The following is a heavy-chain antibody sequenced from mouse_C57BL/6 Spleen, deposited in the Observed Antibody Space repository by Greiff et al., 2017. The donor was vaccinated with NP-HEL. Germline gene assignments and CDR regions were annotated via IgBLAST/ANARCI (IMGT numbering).Heavy chain of an antibody. CDR3: ARSDYYGSTHMDY. Sequence: VQLQQSGPELVKPGASVKISCKASGHAFSSSWMNWVKQRPGKGLEWIGRIYPGDGDTNYNGKFKGKATLTADKSSSTAYMQLSSLTSEDSAVYFCARSDYYGSTHMDYWGQGTSVTVSS. D-gene: IGHD1-1*01. V-gene: IGHV1-82*01. CDR1: GHAFSSSW. J-gene: IGHJ4*01. CDR2: IYPGDGDT.